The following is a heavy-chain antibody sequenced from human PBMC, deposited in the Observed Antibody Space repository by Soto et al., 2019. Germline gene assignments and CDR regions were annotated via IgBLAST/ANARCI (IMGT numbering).Heavy chain of an antibody. CDR1: GFNFEDYA. D-gene: IGHD6-13*01. CDR2: ISWDSINI. Sequence: GGSLRLSXAASGFNFEDYAMHWVRQAPGKGLEWVSGISWDSINIGHAASVRGRFTVSRDNAKNSLYLEMNSLRPEDTALYYCVKDMSSSWTRAHFDNWGQGILVTVSS. V-gene: IGHV3-9*01. CDR3: VKDMSSSWTRAHFDN. J-gene: IGHJ4*02.